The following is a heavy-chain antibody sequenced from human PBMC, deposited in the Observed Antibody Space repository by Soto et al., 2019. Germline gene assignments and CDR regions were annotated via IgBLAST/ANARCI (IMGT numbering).Heavy chain of an antibody. Sequence: QVQLVQSGAEVKKPGASVKVSCKTSGYIFSLYSISWVRQAPGQGLEWMGWISGYNGNTNLAPKFQNRVTMTTSASTSYMELRNLRPDDTAVYYCARGMGLAADFDYWGQGTLVTVSS. CDR3: ARGMGLAADFDY. D-gene: IGHD3-9*01. CDR2: ISGYNGNT. V-gene: IGHV1-18*01. CDR1: GYIFSLYS. J-gene: IGHJ4*02.